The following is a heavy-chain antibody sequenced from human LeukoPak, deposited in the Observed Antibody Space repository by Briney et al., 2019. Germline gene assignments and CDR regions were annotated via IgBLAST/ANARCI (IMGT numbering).Heavy chain of an antibody. CDR1: GFTFSDYY. CDR3: ERGGAHGMDV. Sequence: GGSLRLSCAASGFTFSDYYMTWIRQAPGKGLEWVSYISAVASDIYYADSVKGRFTISRDNAKKSVYLQMNSLRAEDTAVYYCERGGAHGMDVWGLGTTVSVSS. J-gene: IGHJ6*02. V-gene: IGHV3-11*01. CDR2: ISAVASDI. D-gene: IGHD1-26*01.